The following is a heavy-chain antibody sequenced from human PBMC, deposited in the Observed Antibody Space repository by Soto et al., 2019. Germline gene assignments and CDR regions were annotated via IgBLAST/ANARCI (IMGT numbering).Heavy chain of an antibody. J-gene: IGHJ6*02. CDR2: ISSSSSYI. V-gene: IGHV3-21*01. Sequence: GGSLRLSCAASGFTFSSYSMNWVRQAPGKGLEWVSSISSSSSYIYYADSVKGRFTISRDNAKNSLSLHMNSLRAEDTAVYYCARDARRYCSSTSCYKKPLGYYGMDVWGQGTTVTVSS. CDR3: ARDARRYCSSTSCYKKPLGYYGMDV. D-gene: IGHD2-2*01. CDR1: GFTFSSYS.